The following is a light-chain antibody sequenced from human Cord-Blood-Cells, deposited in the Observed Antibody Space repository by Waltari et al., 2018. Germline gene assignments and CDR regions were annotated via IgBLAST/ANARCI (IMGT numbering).Light chain of an antibody. CDR2: WAS. V-gene: IGKV4-1*01. Sequence: DIVMTQSPDSLAVSLGERATINCKSSQSVLYSSNNNNYLAWYQQKPGQPPKLRIYWASTRESGVPDRFSGSGSGTDFTLTISSLQAEDVAVYYCQQYYSTLTFGGGTKVEIK. J-gene: IGKJ4*01. CDR3: QQYYSTLT. CDR1: QSVLYSSNNNNY.